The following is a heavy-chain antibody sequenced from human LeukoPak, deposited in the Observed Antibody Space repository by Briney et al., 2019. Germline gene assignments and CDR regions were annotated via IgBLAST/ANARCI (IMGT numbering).Heavy chain of an antibody. D-gene: IGHD5-18*01. CDR2: ISDTSDI. V-gene: IGHV3-21*06. J-gene: IGHJ4*02. Sequence: PGGSLRLSCAASGFTFRIYGMNWVRQAPGKGLEWVSSISDTSDISYADSVKGRFTVSRDNAKNSVFLQMNSLRDEDTAVYYCASVYSYGYFDYWGQGTLVTVSS. CDR3: ASVYSYGYFDY. CDR1: GFTFRIYG.